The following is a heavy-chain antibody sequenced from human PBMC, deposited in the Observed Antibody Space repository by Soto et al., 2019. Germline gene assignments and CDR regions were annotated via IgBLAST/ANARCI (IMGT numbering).Heavy chain of an antibody. D-gene: IGHD6-13*01. CDR3: ARASSSLPADAVDN. J-gene: IGHJ3*02. CDR1: GFTFSSYA. CDR2: ISYDGSNK. Sequence: QVQLVESGGGVVQPGRSLRLSCAASGFTFSSYAMHWVRQAPGKGLEWVAVISYDGSNKYYADSVKGRFTISRDNSKNTMYMQMKNLRAEDTAVYDCARASSSLPADAVDNWGQGTMVTVSS. V-gene: IGHV3-30*04.